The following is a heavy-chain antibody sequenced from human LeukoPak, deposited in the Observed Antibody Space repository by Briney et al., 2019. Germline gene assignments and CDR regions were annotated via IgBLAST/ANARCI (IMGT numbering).Heavy chain of an antibody. CDR3: ARDTPGYYYGMDV. CDR1: EFTFSTYG. V-gene: IGHV3-33*08. J-gene: IGHJ6*02. D-gene: IGHD3-10*01. Sequence: PGRSLRLSCAASEFTFSTYGMHWVRQAPGKGLEWVAVIWYDGSNKYYADSVKGRFTISRDNSKNTLYLQMNSLRAEDTAVYYCARDTPGYYYGMDVWGQGTTVTVSS. CDR2: IWYDGSNK.